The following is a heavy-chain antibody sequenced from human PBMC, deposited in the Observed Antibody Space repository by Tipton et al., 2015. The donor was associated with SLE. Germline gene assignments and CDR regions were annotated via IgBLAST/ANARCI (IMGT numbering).Heavy chain of an antibody. D-gene: IGHD2-15*01. CDR1: GGSISSNGYY. Sequence: TLSLTCTVSGGSISSNGYYWTWLRQHPGEGLEWIGRIYSSGSTIYNPSLKSRLTLSLDMSNNQFSLRVRSVTAADTAVYYCARGSVVADDFWGQGALVTVSS. V-gene: IGHV4-61*02. CDR3: ARGSVVADDF. J-gene: IGHJ4*02. CDR2: IYSSGST.